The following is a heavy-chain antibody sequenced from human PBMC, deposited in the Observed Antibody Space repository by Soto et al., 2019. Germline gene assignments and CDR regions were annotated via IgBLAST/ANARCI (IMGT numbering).Heavy chain of an antibody. D-gene: IGHD3-9*01. Sequence: SGPTLVNPTQTLTLTCNVSGFSLNTSGVSVGWIRQPPGKALEWLALIYWNDDKRYSPSLNSRLTITKDTSKNQVILTMTNMDPVDTATYYCAHNRGYFDWLIVFDSWGQGTLVTVSS. CDR2: IYWNDDK. J-gene: IGHJ5*01. V-gene: IGHV2-5*01. CDR3: AHNRGYFDWLIVFDS. CDR1: GFSLNTSGVS.